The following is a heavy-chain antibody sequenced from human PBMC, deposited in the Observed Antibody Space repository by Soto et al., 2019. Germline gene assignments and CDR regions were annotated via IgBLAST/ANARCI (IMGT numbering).Heavy chain of an antibody. CDR2: IYYSGST. Sequence: PSETLSLTCTVSGGSISSYYGSWIRQPPGKGLEWIGYIYYSGSTNYNPSLKSRVTISVDTSKNQFSLKLSSVTAADTAVYYCARSDYDADAFDIWGQGTMVTVSS. CDR3: ARSDYDADAFDI. D-gene: IGHD4-17*01. V-gene: IGHV4-59*01. CDR1: GGSISSYY. J-gene: IGHJ3*02.